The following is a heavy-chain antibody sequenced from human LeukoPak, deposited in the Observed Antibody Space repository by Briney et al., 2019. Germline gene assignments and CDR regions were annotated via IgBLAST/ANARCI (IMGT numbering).Heavy chain of an antibody. D-gene: IGHD4-17*01. CDR1: GFTFNNFA. CDR3: ARDSASSDYGDDYFDY. V-gene: IGHV3-23*01. CDR2: ISDSGDKT. J-gene: IGHJ4*02. Sequence: PGGSLRLSCAASGFTFNNFAMSWVRQAPGRGLEWVSAISDSGDKTFYADSVKGRFSTSRDNSKSTLFLQMNNLRVEDTAIYYCARDSASSDYGDDYFDYWGQGALVTVSS.